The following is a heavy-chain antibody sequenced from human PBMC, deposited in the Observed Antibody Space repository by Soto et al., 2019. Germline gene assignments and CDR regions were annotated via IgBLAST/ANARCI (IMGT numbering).Heavy chain of an antibody. CDR3: ASSRGVLS. V-gene: IGHV3-48*03. CDR1: GFTFRSHA. CDR2: ISSSGNTK. D-gene: IGHD3-10*01. J-gene: IGHJ4*02. Sequence: GGSLRLSCAASGFTFRSHAMSWVRQAPGKGLEWVSYISSSGNTKYYADSVKGRFTISRDNAKNSLYLQMNSLRAEDTAVYYCASSRGVLSWGQGTLVTVSS.